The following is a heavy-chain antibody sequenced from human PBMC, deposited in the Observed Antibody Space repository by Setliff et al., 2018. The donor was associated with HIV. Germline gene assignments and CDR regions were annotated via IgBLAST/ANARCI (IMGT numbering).Heavy chain of an antibody. Sequence: GGSLRLSCAASGFTFSSYAMSWVRRAPGKGLEWVSVIGGSGGSTYYADSVKGRFTISRDNAKKSLYLQMNSLRADDTAVYYCARAFSGYYFDYWGQGTLVTVSS. CDR3: ARAFSGYYFDY. CDR1: GFTFSSYA. D-gene: IGHD3-3*01. V-gene: IGHV3-23*01. J-gene: IGHJ4*02. CDR2: IGGSGGST.